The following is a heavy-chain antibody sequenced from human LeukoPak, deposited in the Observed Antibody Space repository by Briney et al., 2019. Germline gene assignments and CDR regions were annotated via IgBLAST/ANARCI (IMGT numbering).Heavy chain of an antibody. D-gene: IGHD1-1*01. CDR1: GGSVSTGTYY. J-gene: IGHJ6*02. CDR2: IYYTGST. CDR3: ARATSHYYHAVDV. V-gene: IGHV4-61*01. Sequence: SETLSLTCPVSGGSVSTGTYYWSWIQQPPGKALEWIGYIYYTGSTNYNPSLKSRVTISRDTSKNQFSLRLTSVTAADTAVYYCARATSHYYHAVDVWGQGTTVTVSS.